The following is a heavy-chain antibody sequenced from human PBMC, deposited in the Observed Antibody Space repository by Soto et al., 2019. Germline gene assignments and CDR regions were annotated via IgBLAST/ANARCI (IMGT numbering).Heavy chain of an antibody. CDR1: GFTFSLYS. CDR3: ASAVTWGLDV. V-gene: IGHV3-48*02. J-gene: IGHJ6*02. CDR2: ISRSSTGI. D-gene: IGHD3-10*01. Sequence: EVQLVESGGGLVQPGGSLRLSCAASGFTFSLYSMRWVRQAPGKGLEWVSYISRSSTGIHYADSVKGRFTISRDDATNSMHLQMNSLRDGDTAVYYCASAVTWGLDVWGQGTTVSISS.